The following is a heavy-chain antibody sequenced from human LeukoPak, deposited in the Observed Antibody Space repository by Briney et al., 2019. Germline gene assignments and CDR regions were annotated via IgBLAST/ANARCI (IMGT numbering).Heavy chain of an antibody. V-gene: IGHV1-69*01. J-gene: IGHJ5*02. D-gene: IGHD5-12*01. CDR2: IIPIFGTA. Sequence: ALVQDACKAGPGTFTGYANLGVRQAPEKELEWMGGIIPIFGTANYAQKFQGRVTITADESTSTAYMELSSLRAEDTAVYYCARDIVATIYNWFDPWGQGTLVTVSS. CDR3: ARDIVATIYNWFDP. CDR1: PGTFTGYA.